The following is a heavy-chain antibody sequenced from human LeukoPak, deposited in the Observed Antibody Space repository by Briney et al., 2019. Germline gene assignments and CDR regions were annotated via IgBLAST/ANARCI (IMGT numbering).Heavy chain of an antibody. Sequence: GGSLRLSCEASGFIFSDYYMSWPRQAPGKGLEWVSYISSSGRTTNYADSVKGRFTISRDNAKRSLYLHLKSLRVEDTAVYYCAREGGGKGAFDIWGQGTVVTVSS. CDR2: ISSSGRTT. D-gene: IGHD4-23*01. CDR3: AREGGGKGAFDI. J-gene: IGHJ3*02. CDR1: GFIFSDYY. V-gene: IGHV3-11*01.